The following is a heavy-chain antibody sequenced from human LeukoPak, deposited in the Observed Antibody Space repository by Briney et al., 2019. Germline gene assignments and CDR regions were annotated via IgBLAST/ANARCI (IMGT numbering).Heavy chain of an antibody. CDR3: ARDARSDDYYYDMDV. V-gene: IGHV1-18*01. CDR1: GYTFTSYG. Sequence: ASVKVSCKASGYTFTSYGISWVRQAPGQGLEWMGWISAYNGNTNYAQKLQGRVTMTTDTSTSTAYMELRSLRSDDTAVYYCARDARSDDYYYDMDVWGQGTTVTVSS. J-gene: IGHJ6*02. CDR2: ISAYNGNT.